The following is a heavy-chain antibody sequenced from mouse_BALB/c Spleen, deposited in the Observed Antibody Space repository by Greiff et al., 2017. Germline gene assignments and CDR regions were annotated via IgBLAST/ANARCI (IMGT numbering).Heavy chain of an antibody. J-gene: IGHJ4*01. V-gene: IGHV1-87*01. D-gene: IGHD2-2*01. CDR3: ARAGGYDFYAMDY. CDR2: IYPGDGDT. Sequence: QVQLKESGAELARPGASVKLSCKASGYTFTSYWMQWVKQRPGQGLEWIGAIYPGDGDTRYTQKFKGKATLTADKSSSTAYMQLSSLASEDSAVYYCARAGGYDFYAMDYWGQGTSVTVSS. CDR1: GYTFTSYW.